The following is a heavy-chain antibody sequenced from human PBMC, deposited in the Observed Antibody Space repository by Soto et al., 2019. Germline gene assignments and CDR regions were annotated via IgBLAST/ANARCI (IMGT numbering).Heavy chain of an antibody. V-gene: IGHV3-23*01. CDR2: ISGSGGST. CDR1: GFTFSSYA. D-gene: IGHD3-3*01. J-gene: IGHJ3*02. Sequence: PGGSLRLSCAASGFTFSSYAMSWVRQAPGKGLEWVSAISGSGGSTYYADSVKGRFTISRDNSKNTLYLQMNSLRAEDTAVYYCAKEGDYDFWSDPGWENAFDIWGQGTMVTVSS. CDR3: AKEGDYDFWSDPGWENAFDI.